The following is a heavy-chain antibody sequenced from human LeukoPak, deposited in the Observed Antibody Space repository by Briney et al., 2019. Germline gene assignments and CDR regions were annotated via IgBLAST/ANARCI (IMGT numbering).Heavy chain of an antibody. CDR2: LSGSGTTT. V-gene: IGHV3-23*01. D-gene: IGHD1-26*01. CDR3: ARGHFSDGRRMKKENWFDP. Sequence: GGSLRLSCAASGFTFSIYAMSWVRQAPGEGLEWVSGLSGSGTTTYYADSVKGRFTISRDNSKNTLYLQMNSLRAEDTAVYYCARGHFSDGRRMKKENWFDPWGQGTLVTVSS. J-gene: IGHJ5*02. CDR1: GFTFSIYA.